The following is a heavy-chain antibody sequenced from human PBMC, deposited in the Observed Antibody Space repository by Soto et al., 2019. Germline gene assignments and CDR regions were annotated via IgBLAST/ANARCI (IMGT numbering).Heavy chain of an antibody. CDR2: ISTYNDYT. D-gene: IGHD5-12*01. CDR3: ARLRYSGYHTQFYYGMDV. CDR1: GYTFHNFG. Sequence: QVHLEQSGIEVKKPGASVKVTCKASGYTFHNFGISWVRQAPGQGLEWMGWISTYNDYTNYAQKFQRRVTMTTDTSTSTASMELRSLRPDDTAVYYCARLRYSGYHTQFYYGMDVWGQGTTVSVSS. V-gene: IGHV1-18*01. J-gene: IGHJ6*02.